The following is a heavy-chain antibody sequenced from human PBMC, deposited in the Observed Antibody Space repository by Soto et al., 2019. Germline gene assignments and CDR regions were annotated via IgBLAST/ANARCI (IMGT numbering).Heavy chain of an antibody. J-gene: IGHJ6*02. D-gene: IGHD1-1*01. CDR1: GFTFSSYA. CDR2: ISGSGGST. V-gene: IGHV3-23*01. CDR3: AKLGRGQLELVYYYYGMDV. Sequence: GGSLRLSCAASGFTFSSYAMTWVRQAPGMGLEWVSAISGSGGSTYYADSVKGRFTISRANSKNTLYLQMNSLRAEDTAVYYCAKLGRGQLELVYYYYGMDVWGQGTTVTVSS.